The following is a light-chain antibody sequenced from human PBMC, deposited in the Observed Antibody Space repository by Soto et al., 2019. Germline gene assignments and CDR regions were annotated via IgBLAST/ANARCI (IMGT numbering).Light chain of an antibody. CDR2: AAS. CDR3: QHSYSTPWT. Sequence: DIQMTQSPSSLSASVGDRVTITCRASQSISSYLNWYQLKPGKAPKLLIYAASSLQSGVPSRFSGSGSATDFTLTISSLQPEDFATYYCQHSYSTPWTFGQGTKVEIK. V-gene: IGKV1-39*01. CDR1: QSISSY. J-gene: IGKJ1*01.